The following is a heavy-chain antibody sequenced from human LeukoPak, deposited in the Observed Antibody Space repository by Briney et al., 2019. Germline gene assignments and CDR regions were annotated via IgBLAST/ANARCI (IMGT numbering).Heavy chain of an antibody. CDR3: ARDPDLFMGVNFDY. CDR2: IYQDGSVK. V-gene: IGHV3-7*01. J-gene: IGHJ4*02. CDR1: GFTFSSSW. D-gene: IGHD3-10*01. Sequence: PGGSLRLSCAASGFTFSSSWMNWVRQAPGKGLEWVANIYQDGSVKYYLDSVKGRFTASRDNTQNSLYLQMNSLRAEDTAVYYCARDPDLFMGVNFDYWGQGTLVTVSS.